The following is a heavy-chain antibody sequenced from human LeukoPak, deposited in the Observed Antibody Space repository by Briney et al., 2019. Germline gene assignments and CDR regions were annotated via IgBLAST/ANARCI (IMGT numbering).Heavy chain of an antibody. CDR3: ARVPSARFGEFPFDF. D-gene: IGHD3-10*01. V-gene: IGHV1-18*01. CDR2: INPYDGKT. Sequence: ASVKVSCKASGYIFSTYGLHWVRQAPGQGLQWVGWINPYDGKTQYAQRFQGRVIMTTDTSTDAASMELRSLRPDDTAVYFCARVPSARFGEFPFDFWGQGTLVTVSS. J-gene: IGHJ4*02. CDR1: GYIFSTYG.